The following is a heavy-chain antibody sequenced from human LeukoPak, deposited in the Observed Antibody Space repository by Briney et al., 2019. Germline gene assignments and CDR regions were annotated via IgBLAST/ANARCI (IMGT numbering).Heavy chain of an antibody. Sequence: GSVKVSCKVSGYTLTELSMHWVRQAPGKGLEWMGGFDPEDGETIYAQKFRGRVTMTEDTSTDTAYMELSSLRSEDTAVYYCAKDHSGWHYFDYWGQGTLVTVSS. J-gene: IGHJ4*02. D-gene: IGHD6-19*01. CDR1: GYTLTELS. CDR2: FDPEDGET. CDR3: AKDHSGWHYFDY. V-gene: IGHV1-24*01.